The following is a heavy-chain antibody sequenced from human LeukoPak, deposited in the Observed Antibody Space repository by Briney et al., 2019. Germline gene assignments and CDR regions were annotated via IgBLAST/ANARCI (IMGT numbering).Heavy chain of an antibody. D-gene: IGHD3-22*01. Sequence: GESLKISCKGSGYSFTSYWIGWVRQMPGKGLEWMGIIYPGDSDTRYSPSFQGQVTISADKFISTAYLQWSSPKASDTAMYYCARYYYDSSGYYRSNGGMDVWGQGTTVTVSS. J-gene: IGHJ6*02. CDR2: IYPGDSDT. CDR3: ARYYYDSSGYYRSNGGMDV. CDR1: GYSFTSYW. V-gene: IGHV5-51*01.